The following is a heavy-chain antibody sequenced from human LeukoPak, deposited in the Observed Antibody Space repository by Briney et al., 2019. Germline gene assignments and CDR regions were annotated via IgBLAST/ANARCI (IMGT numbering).Heavy chain of an antibody. CDR1: GYSFTSYW. Sequence: GESLKISCKGSGYSFTSYWIGWVRQMPGKGLEWMAIIYPGDSDTRYSASFQGTVTISDDKSISPAYLQWSSLKASDTAMYYCARWIYGSGSYYNVFDWFDPWGQGTLVTVSS. CDR2: IYPGDSDT. V-gene: IGHV5-51*01. D-gene: IGHD3-10*01. CDR3: ARWIYGSGSYYNVFDWFDP. J-gene: IGHJ5*02.